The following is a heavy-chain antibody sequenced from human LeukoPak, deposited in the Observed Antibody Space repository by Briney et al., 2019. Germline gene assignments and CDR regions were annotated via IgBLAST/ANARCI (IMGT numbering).Heavy chain of an antibody. CDR3: AKVRDSSGWYYFDY. Sequence: GGSLRLSCAAPGFTFSSYAMSWVRQAPGKGLEWVSAISGSSGSTYYTDSVKGRFTISRDNAKNSLYLQMNSLRAEDTALYYCAKVRDSSGWYYFDYWGQGTLVTVSS. CDR1: GFTFSSYA. CDR2: ISGSSGST. J-gene: IGHJ4*02. D-gene: IGHD6-19*01. V-gene: IGHV3-23*01.